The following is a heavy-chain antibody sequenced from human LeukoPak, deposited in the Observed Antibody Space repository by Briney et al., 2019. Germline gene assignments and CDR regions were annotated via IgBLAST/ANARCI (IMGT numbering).Heavy chain of an antibody. CDR2: INHSGST. J-gene: IGHJ1*01. V-gene: IGHV4-34*01. CDR1: GGSFSGYY. CDR3: ARGGIAVAGTRFRYFQH. D-gene: IGHD6-19*01. Sequence: SETLSLTCAVYGGSFSGYYGSWIRQPPGKGLEWIGEINHSGSTNYNPSLKSRVTISVDTSKNQFSLKLSSVTAADTAVYYCARGGIAVAGTRFRYFQHWGQGTLVTVSS.